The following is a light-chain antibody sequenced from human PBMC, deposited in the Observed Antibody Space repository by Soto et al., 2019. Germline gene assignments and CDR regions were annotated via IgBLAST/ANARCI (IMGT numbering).Light chain of an antibody. J-gene: IGLJ3*02. Sequence: QSALTQPPSASGSPGQSVTISCTGTSSDVGTYNYVSWYQQHPGKAPKLMIYEVTKRPSGVPDRFSGSKSGNTASLTVSGLQAEDEADYYCTSYAGINNLGVFGGGTKVTVL. CDR2: EVT. CDR1: SSDVGTYNY. CDR3: TSYAGINNLGV. V-gene: IGLV2-8*01.